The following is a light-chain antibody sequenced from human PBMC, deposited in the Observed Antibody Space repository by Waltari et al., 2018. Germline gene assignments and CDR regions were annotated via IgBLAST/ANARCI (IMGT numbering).Light chain of an antibody. Sequence: QSALTQPASVSGSPGQSITISCTGTSSHVGGYNYVSWYQQHPGKAPKLMIYDVSNWPSGVTNRCSGSKSGNTASLTSSGRQAEDEADYYCSSYTSSSTLEVVFGGGTKLTVL. J-gene: IGLJ2*01. CDR1: SSHVGGYNY. V-gene: IGLV2-14*03. CDR3: SSYTSSSTLEVV. CDR2: DVS.